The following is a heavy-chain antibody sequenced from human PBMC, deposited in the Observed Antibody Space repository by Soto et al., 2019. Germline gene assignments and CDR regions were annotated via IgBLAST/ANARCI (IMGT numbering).Heavy chain of an antibody. D-gene: IGHD3-10*01. CDR1: GGSISSYY. Sequence: SETLSLTCTVSGGSISSYYWSWIRQPPGKGLEWIGYIYYSGSTNYNPSLKSRVTISVDTSKNQFSLKLSSVTAADTAVHYCASGWFGGYYYGMDVWGQGTTVTVSS. CDR2: IYYSGST. J-gene: IGHJ6*02. V-gene: IGHV4-59*01. CDR3: ASGWFGGYYYGMDV.